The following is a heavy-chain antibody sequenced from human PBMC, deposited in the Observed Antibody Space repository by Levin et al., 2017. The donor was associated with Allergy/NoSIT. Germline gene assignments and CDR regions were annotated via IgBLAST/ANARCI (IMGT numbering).Heavy chain of an antibody. D-gene: IGHD1-1*01. J-gene: IGHJ3*01. CDR3: VRHWKRDDAFDV. V-gene: IGHV3-7*03. CDR2: IKPDGSEK. CDR1: GFNFNSHW. Sequence: PGESLKISCAGSGFNFNSHWMKWVRQAPGKGLEWVANIKPDGSEKYYVESVKGRFTISRDNAKNSLHLQMSSLRAEDTAVYYCVRHWKRDDAFDVWGQGTMVSVSS.